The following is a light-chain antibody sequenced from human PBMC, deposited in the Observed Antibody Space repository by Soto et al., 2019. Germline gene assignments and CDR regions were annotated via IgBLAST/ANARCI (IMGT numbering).Light chain of an antibody. V-gene: IGKV3-11*01. CDR3: QQRGNWPLT. J-gene: IGKJ1*01. CDR2: DAS. CDR1: QSVSSY. Sequence: IVLTQSPATLSLSPGERATLSCRASQSVSSYFAWYQQQPGQAPRLLIYDASNRATGIPARFSGSGSGTDFTLTISSLETEDFAVYYCQQRGNWPLTFGQGTKVEIK.